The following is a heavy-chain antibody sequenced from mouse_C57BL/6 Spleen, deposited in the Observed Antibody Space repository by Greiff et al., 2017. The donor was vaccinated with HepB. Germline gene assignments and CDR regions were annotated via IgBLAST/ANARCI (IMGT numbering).Heavy chain of an antibody. CDR1: GYTFTSYW. CDR2: INPSNGGT. J-gene: IGHJ4*01. CDR3: ARLDYSNYEYYAMDY. D-gene: IGHD2-5*01. V-gene: IGHV1-53*01. Sequence: QVQLQQPGTELVKPGASVKLSCKASGYTFTSYWMLWVKQRPGQGLEWIGNINPSNGGTNYNEKFKSKATLTVDKSSSTAYMQLSSLTSEDSAVYYCARLDYSNYEYYAMDYWGQGTSVTVSS.